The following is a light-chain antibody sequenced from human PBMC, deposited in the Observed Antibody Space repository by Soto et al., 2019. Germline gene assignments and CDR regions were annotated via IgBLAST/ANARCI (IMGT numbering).Light chain of an antibody. CDR1: QTISSY. J-gene: IGKJ5*01. CDR3: QQSSRAPIT. V-gene: IGKV1-39*01. CDR2: STS. Sequence: DVQMTQSPSSLSASVGDRVTITCRASQTISSYVNWYQQKPGKVPKVLIYSTSILQSGAPSRFSGSGSGTDFTLAISSLQPEDFATYYCQQSSRAPITCGQGTRLDIK.